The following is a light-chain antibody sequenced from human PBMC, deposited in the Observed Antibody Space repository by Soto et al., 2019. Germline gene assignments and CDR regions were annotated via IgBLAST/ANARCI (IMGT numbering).Light chain of an antibody. Sequence: DIQLTQSPSFLSASVGDRVTITCRASQGISSYLAWYQQKTGKAPKLLIYAASTLQSGVPSRFSGSGSGTEFTLTISSLQPEDFATYYFQQLNSYPLTFGGGTKVEIK. CDR3: QQLNSYPLT. J-gene: IGKJ4*01. CDR2: AAS. CDR1: QGISSY. V-gene: IGKV1-9*01.